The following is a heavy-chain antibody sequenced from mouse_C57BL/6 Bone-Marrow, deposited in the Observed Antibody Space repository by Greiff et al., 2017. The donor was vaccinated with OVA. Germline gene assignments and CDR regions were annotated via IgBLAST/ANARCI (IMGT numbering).Heavy chain of an antibody. CDR3: ARDPFYAMDY. J-gene: IGHJ4*01. CDR2: ISSGSSTI. V-gene: IGHV5-17*01. CDR1: GFTFSDYG. Sequence: EVKLVESGGGLVKPGGSLKLSCAASGFTFSDYGMHWVRQAPEKGLEWVAYISSGSSTIYYADTVKGRFTISRDNAKNTLFLQMTSLRSEDTAMYYCARDPFYAMDYGGQGTSVTVSS.